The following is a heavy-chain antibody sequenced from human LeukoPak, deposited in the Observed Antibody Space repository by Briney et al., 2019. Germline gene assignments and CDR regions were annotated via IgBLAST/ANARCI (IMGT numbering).Heavy chain of an antibody. J-gene: IGHJ6*03. CDR3: ARGRQNVTMIVVVITAVSYYLDV. D-gene: IGHD3-22*01. V-gene: IGHV4-34*01. Sequence: SETLSLTCAFYGGSLRGHYWSWIRQPPAKGLEWIGELHHSGSTNYSTTHKSRVTISVDTAKDQFSLTLSSVTAAETAVYYCARGRQNVTMIVVVITAVSYYLDVWGKGTTVTVS. CDR2: LHHSGST. CDR1: GGSLRGHY.